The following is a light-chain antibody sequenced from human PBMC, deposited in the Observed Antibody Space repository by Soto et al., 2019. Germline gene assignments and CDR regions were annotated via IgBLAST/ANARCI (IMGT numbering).Light chain of an antibody. Sequence: QSVVTQSPSASGTPGQRVTMSCSGSSSNIGSNTVNWYRQLPGTAPELLIYNNNQRPSGVPDRFSGSKSGTSASLAISGLQSDDEADYYCAAWDDSLKVVVFGGGTKLTVL. CDR1: SSNIGSNT. J-gene: IGLJ2*01. CDR3: AAWDDSLKVVV. CDR2: NNN. V-gene: IGLV1-44*01.